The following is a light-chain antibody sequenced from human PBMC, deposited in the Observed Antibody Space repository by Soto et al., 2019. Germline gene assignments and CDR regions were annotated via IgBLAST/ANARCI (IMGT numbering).Light chain of an antibody. CDR2: SNN. V-gene: IGLV1-44*01. CDR1: ISNIGSKT. J-gene: IGLJ2*01. Sequence: QSVLTQTRAASGTTWQRVPMSCSGSISNIGSKTVNWYQQLPGAAPKLLIYSNNQRPSGVPDRFSGSKSGTSASLAISGLQSEDEADYYCAAWDDSLNGPVFGGGTKVTVL. CDR3: AAWDDSLNGPV.